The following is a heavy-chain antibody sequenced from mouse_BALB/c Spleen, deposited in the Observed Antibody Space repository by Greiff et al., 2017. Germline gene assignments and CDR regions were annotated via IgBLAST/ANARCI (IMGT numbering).Heavy chain of an antibody. CDR1: GFPFSSLG. J-gene: IGHJ2*01. Sequence: VESGGGLVPPGGSRKLSFSASGFPFSSLGIHWGRQAPEKGLEWVAYISSGSSTIYYADTVKGRFTISRDNPKNTLFLQMTSLRSEDTAMYYCARGGYFDYWGQGTTLTVSS. CDR3: ARGGYFDY. CDR2: ISSGSSTI. V-gene: IGHV5-17*02.